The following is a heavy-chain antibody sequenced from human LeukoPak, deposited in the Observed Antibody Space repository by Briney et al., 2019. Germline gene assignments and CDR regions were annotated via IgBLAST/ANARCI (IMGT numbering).Heavy chain of an antibody. Sequence: SETLSLTCTVSGGSISSSSYYWGWIRQPPGKGLEWIGSIYYSGSTYYNPSLKSRVTISVDTSKNQFSLKLSSVTAVDTAVYYCARPYPWVIAAAGYVAFDIWGQGTMVTVSS. CDR3: ARPYPWVIAAAGYVAFDI. V-gene: IGHV4-39*01. J-gene: IGHJ3*02. D-gene: IGHD6-13*01. CDR2: IYYSGST. CDR1: GGSISSSSYY.